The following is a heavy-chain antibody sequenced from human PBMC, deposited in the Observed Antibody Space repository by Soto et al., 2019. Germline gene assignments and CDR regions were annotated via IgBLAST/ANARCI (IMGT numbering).Heavy chain of an antibody. J-gene: IGHJ6*02. Sequence: GSLRLSCAASGFTFSSYAMHWVRQAPGKGLEWVAVISYDGSNKYYADSVKGRFTISRDNSKNTLYLQMNSLRAEDTAVYYCARDSLIIAAAGPAYYYYYGMDVWGQGTTVTVSS. CDR3: ARDSLIIAAAGPAYYYYYGMDV. CDR2: ISYDGSNK. D-gene: IGHD6-13*01. V-gene: IGHV3-30-3*01. CDR1: GFTFSSYA.